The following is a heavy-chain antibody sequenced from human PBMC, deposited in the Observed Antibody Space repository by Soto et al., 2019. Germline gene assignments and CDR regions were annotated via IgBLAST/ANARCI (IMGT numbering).Heavy chain of an antibody. Sequence: PGGSLRLSCAASGFTFRNYAMSWARQAPGKGLEWVSAISGSGGTTHYADSVKGRFTISRDNSKNTLYLQMNSLRVEDTAVYYCAKDSSSTSCYAFDYWGQGSLVTVS. D-gene: IGHD2-2*01. CDR3: AKDSSSTSCYAFDY. V-gene: IGHV3-23*01. CDR2: ISGSGGTT. J-gene: IGHJ4*02. CDR1: GFTFRNYA.